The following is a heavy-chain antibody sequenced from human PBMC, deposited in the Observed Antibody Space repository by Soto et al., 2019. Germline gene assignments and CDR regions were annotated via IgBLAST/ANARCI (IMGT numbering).Heavy chain of an antibody. V-gene: IGHV3-23*01. CDR3: ANDILTGYPPTHDAFDI. CDR2: ISGSGGST. D-gene: IGHD3-9*01. Sequence: AGGSLRLSCAASGFTFSSYAMSWVRQAPGKGLEWVSAISGSGGSTYYADYVKGRFTVSRDNSKNTLYLQMNSLRAEDTTVYYCANDILTGYPPTHDAFDIWGQGTMVTVSS. CDR1: GFTFSSYA. J-gene: IGHJ3*02.